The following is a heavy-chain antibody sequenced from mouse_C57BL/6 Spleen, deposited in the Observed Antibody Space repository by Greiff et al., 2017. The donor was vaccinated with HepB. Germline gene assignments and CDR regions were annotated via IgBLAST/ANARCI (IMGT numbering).Heavy chain of an antibody. Sequence: EVQLVESGAELVKPGASVKLSCTASGFNIKDYYMHWVKQRTEQGLEWIGRIDPEDGETKYAPKFQGKATITADTSSNTAYLPLSSLTSEDTAVYYGARGPTSYGNYGGWFAYWGQGTLVTVSA. CDR3: ARGPTSYGNYGGWFAY. J-gene: IGHJ3*01. CDR2: IDPEDGET. CDR1: GFNIKDYY. D-gene: IGHD2-10*01. V-gene: IGHV14-2*01.